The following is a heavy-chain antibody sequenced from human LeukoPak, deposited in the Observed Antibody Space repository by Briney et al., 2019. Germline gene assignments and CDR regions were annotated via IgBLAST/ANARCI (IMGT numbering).Heavy chain of an antibody. V-gene: IGHV1-46*01. Sequence: GASVKVSCKASGYTFTSYGISWVRQAPGQGLEWMGIINPSGNSAGYAQKFQGRVTMTRDMSASTVYMELSSLRFEDTAVYYCTSGHGSGYTNWFDPWGQGTLVTVSS. CDR3: TSGHGSGYTNWFDP. D-gene: IGHD3-10*01. CDR2: INPSGNSA. J-gene: IGHJ5*02. CDR1: GYTFTSYG.